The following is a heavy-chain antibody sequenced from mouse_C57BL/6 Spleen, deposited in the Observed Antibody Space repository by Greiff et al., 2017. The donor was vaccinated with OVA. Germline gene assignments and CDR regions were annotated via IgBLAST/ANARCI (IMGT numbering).Heavy chain of an antibody. Sequence: QVHVKQPGAELVKPGASVKMSCKASGYTFTSYWITWVKQRPGQGLEWIGDIYPGSGSTNYNEKFKSKATLTVDTSSSTAYMQLSSLTSEDSAVYYCARQLRLRHAMDYWGQGTSVTVSS. CDR3: ARQLRLRHAMDY. V-gene: IGHV1-55*01. J-gene: IGHJ4*01. CDR1: GYTFTSYW. D-gene: IGHD3-2*02. CDR2: IYPGSGST.